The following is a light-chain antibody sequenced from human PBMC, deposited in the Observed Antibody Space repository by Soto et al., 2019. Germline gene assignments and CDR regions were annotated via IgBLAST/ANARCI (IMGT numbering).Light chain of an antibody. Sequence: EIVLTQSPATLSLSPGERATLSCRATESVVSSYLAWYQLKPGQAPRLLIYGASTRATGIPARFSGSGSGTEFTLTISSLQSEDFAVYYCQQYNNWPLTFGGGTKVDIK. V-gene: IGKV3-15*01. CDR1: ESVVSSY. J-gene: IGKJ4*01. CDR3: QQYNNWPLT. CDR2: GAS.